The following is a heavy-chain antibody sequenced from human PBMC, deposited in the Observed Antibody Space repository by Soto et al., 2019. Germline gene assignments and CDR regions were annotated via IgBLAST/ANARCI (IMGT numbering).Heavy chain of an antibody. CDR1: GGTFRSYA. CDR2: IIPIFGTA. Sequence: GASVKVSCKASGGTFRSYAISWVRQAPGQGLEWMGGIIPIFGTANYAQKFQGRVTITADKSTSTAYMELSSLRSEDTAVYYCASSRGSSSQWELPVFDYWGQGTLVTVSS. D-gene: IGHD1-26*01. V-gene: IGHV1-69*06. CDR3: ASSRGSSSQWELPVFDY. J-gene: IGHJ4*02.